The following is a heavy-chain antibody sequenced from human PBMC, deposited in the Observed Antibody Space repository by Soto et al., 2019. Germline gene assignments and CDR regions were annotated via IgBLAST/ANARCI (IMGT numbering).Heavy chain of an antibody. V-gene: IGHV5-51*01. J-gene: IGHJ4*02. D-gene: IGHD3-3*01. CDR1: GYDFKTNW. CDR3: ARLPRDCNKTSCYYADH. Sequence: WESLKVSCRGSGYDFKTNWFGWVRQLPGRGLEWVGIMYPGDSDTRYNPSLQGHVTLSVDVTVSTAFLQWRSLETSDTGMYFCARLPRDCNKTSCYYADHWGQGTQVTVSS. CDR2: MYPGDSDT.